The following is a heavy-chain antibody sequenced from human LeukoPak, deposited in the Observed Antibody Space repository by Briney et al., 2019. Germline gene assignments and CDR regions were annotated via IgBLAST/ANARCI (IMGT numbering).Heavy chain of an antibody. D-gene: IGHD3-10*01. CDR3: ARASPSLLWFGEFHPFDY. CDR1: GGSISSGGYY. Sequence: SETLSLTCTVSGGSISSGGYYWSWIRQHPGKGLELIGYIYYSGSTYYNPSLKSRVTISVDTSKNQFSLKLSSVTAADTAVYYCARASPSLLWFGEFHPFDYWGQGTLVTVSS. V-gene: IGHV4-31*03. J-gene: IGHJ4*02. CDR2: IYYSGST.